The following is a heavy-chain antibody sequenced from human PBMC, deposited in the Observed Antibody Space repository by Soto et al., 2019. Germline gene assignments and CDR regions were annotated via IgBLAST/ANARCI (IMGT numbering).Heavy chain of an antibody. CDR3: ARGRVMITFGGVIVLPFDY. V-gene: IGHV3-21*01. CDR2: ISSSSSYI. Sequence: EVQLVESGGGLVKPGGSLRLSCAASGFTFSSYSMNWVRQAPGKGLEWVSSISSSSSYIYYADSVKGRFTISRDNAKNSLYLQMNSLRAEDTAVYYCARGRVMITFGGVIVLPFDYWGQGTLVTVSS. CDR1: GFTFSSYS. J-gene: IGHJ4*02. D-gene: IGHD3-16*02.